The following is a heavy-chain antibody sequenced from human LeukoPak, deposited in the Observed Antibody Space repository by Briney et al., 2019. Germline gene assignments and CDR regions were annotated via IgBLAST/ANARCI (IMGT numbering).Heavy chain of an antibody. V-gene: IGHV3-53*01. Sequence: GRSLRLSCAASGFTLSTDHMSWARQAPGKGLQWVSVTYVDGGAYYADSVKGRFTISRDNSKNTVDLQMNNLRAEDTALYYCARVWELSFDHWGQGALVTVSS. J-gene: IGHJ4*02. CDR3: ARVWELSFDH. CDR2: TYVDGGA. D-gene: IGHD3-16*02. CDR1: GFTLSTDH.